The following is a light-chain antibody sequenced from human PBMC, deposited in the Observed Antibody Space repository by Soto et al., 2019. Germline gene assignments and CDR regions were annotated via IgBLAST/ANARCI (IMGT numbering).Light chain of an antibody. J-gene: IGKJ1*01. CDR2: AAS. Sequence: AIRMTQSPSSFSASTGDRVTITCRASQGISSYLAWYQQKPGKAPKLLIYAASTFQSGVPSRFSGSGSGTDFTLTISCLQSEDFVTYYCQQYYSYHRTFGQGTKVEFK. CDR3: QQYYSYHRT. V-gene: IGKV1-8*01. CDR1: QGISSY.